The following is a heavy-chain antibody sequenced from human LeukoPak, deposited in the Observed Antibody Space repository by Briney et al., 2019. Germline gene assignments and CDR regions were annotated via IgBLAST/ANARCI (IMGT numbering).Heavy chain of an antibody. CDR2: INPNSGGT. Sequence: GASVKGSCHACGYTFTGYYMRWVRQATGQGLAWMGWINPNSGGTNNAQKFQSRVTMTRDTAISTGYMELSRLRSDDTAVYYCAKGKSTYYYDSSGTDYWGQGTLVTVSS. V-gene: IGHV1-2*02. J-gene: IGHJ4*02. CDR1: GYTFTGYY. CDR3: AKGKSTYYYDSSGTDY. D-gene: IGHD3-22*01.